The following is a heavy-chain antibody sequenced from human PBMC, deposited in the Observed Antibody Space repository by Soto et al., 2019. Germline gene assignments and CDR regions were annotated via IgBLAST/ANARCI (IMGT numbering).Heavy chain of an antibody. D-gene: IGHD3-22*01. CDR1: GYTFTGYY. Sequence: GASVKVSCKASGYTFTGYYMHWVRQAPGQGLEWMGWINPNSGGTNYAQKFQGWVTMTRDTSISTAYMELSRLRSDDTAVSYCARADYYDSSGTYYFDYWGQGTLVTVSS. J-gene: IGHJ4*02. V-gene: IGHV1-2*04. CDR2: INPNSGGT. CDR3: ARADYYDSSGTYYFDY.